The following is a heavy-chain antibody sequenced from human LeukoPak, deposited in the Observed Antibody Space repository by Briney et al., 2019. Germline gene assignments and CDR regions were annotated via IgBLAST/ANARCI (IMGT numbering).Heavy chain of an antibody. CDR1: GFTFSRFA. V-gene: IGHV3-43*02. J-gene: IGHJ4*02. CDR2: ISADGGST. CDR3: AKESGKFDY. Sequence: PGGSLRLSCAASGFTFSRFAMNWVRQAPGKGLEWVSLISADGGSTFSADSVKGRFSISRDNSKNSLYLQMNSLRSEDTAMYYCAKESGKFDYWGQGTLVAVSS.